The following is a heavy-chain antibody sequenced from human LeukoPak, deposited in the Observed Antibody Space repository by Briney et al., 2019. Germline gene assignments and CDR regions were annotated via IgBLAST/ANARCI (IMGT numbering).Heavy chain of an antibody. CDR1: GFTFSGYG. CDR3: AKGDELMLVDY. Sequence: GGSLRLSCAASGFTFSGYGIHWVRQAPGKGLEWVAFISYDGTNKYYADSVKGRFTISRDNSKNTLYLQMNSPRAEDTAVYYCAKGDELMLVDYWGQGTLVTVSS. D-gene: IGHD2-8*01. V-gene: IGHV3-30*18. J-gene: IGHJ4*02. CDR2: ISYDGTNK.